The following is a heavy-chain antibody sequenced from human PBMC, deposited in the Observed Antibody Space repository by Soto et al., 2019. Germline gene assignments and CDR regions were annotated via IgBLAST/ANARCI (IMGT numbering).Heavy chain of an antibody. CDR1: VYTFTSYG. V-gene: IGHV1-18*01. CDR3: ARGGIQLWPNPQPYYFDY. CDR2: ISAYNGNT. D-gene: IGHD5-18*01. Sequence: QVQLVQSGAEVKKPGASVKVSCKASVYTFTSYGISWVRQAPGQGLEWMGWISAYNGNTNYAQKLQGRVTMTTDTSTSTAYMELRSLRSDDTAVYYCARGGIQLWPNPQPYYFDYWGQGTLVTVSS. J-gene: IGHJ4*02.